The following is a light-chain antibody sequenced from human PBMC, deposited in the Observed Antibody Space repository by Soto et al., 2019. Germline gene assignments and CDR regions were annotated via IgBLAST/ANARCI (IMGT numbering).Light chain of an antibody. CDR1: QTISSW. CDR3: QHYNSYSDA. J-gene: IGKJ1*01. CDR2: KAS. V-gene: IGKV1-5*03. Sequence: DIQMTQSPSTLSGSVGDRVTITCRASQTISSWLAWYQQKPGKAPKLLIYKASTLKSGVPSRFSGSGSGTEFTLTISSLQPDDSATYYCQHYNSYSDAFGQGTKVERK.